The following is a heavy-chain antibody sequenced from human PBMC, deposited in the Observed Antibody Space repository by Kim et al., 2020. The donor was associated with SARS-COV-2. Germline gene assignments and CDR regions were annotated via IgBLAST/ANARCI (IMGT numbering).Heavy chain of an antibody. Sequence: GGSLRLSCAASGFTFGDYYMSWIRQAPGKGLEWVSYISSSGSSIYYADSVKGRFTISRDNAKNSLYLQMNSLRAEDTAVYYCARVQPITMIVVSVIGGMDVWGQGTTVTVSS. D-gene: IGHD3-22*01. CDR3: ARVQPITMIVVSVIGGMDV. J-gene: IGHJ6*02. V-gene: IGHV3-11*01. CDR1: GFTFGDYY. CDR2: ISSSGSSI.